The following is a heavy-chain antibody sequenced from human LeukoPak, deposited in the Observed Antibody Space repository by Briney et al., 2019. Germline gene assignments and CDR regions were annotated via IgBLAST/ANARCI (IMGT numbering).Heavy chain of an antibody. CDR3: ARGGGLLRYFDWSVFDY. CDR2: IYYSGST. CDR1: GGSISSYY. V-gene: IGHV4-59*01. D-gene: IGHD3-9*01. Sequence: SETLSLTCAVYGGSISSYYWSWIRQPPGKGLEWIGYIYYSGSTNYNPSLKSRVTISVDTSKNQFSLKLSSVTAADTAVYYCARGGGLLRYFDWSVFDYWGQGTLVTVSS. J-gene: IGHJ4*02.